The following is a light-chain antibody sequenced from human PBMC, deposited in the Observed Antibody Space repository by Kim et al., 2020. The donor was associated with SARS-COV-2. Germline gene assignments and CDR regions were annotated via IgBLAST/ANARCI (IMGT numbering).Light chain of an antibody. CDR3: QVWDSSSDHHVV. CDR1: NIGSKS. V-gene: IGLV3-21*04. Sequence: GKTARITCGGNNIGSKSVHWDQQKPGQAPVLVIYYDSDRPSGIPERFSGSNSGNTATLTISRVEAGDEADYYCQVWDSSSDHHVVFGGGTQLTVL. J-gene: IGLJ2*01. CDR2: YDS.